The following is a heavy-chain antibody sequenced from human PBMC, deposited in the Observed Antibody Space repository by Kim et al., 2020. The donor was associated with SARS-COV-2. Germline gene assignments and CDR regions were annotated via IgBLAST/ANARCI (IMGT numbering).Heavy chain of an antibody. V-gene: IGHV1-69*02. J-gene: IGHJ6*02. CDR2: IIPILGIA. Sequence: SVKVSCKASGGTFSSYTISWVRQAPGQGLEWMGRIIPILGIANYAQKFQGRVTITADKSTSTAYMELSSLRSEDTAVYYCARCGAAAGHRSYYGMDVWGQGTTVTVSS. CDR3: ARCGAAAGHRSYYGMDV. D-gene: IGHD6-13*01. CDR1: GGTFSSYT.